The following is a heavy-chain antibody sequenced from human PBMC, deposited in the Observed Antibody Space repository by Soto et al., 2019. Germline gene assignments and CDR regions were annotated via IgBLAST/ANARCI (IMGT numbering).Heavy chain of an antibody. CDR3: AKVGPDLIQPRVEPPLYPYGSGV. Sequence: QLQLVESGGGVVQPGMSLRLSCTASGFTFSSYAMHWVRQAPGKGLEWVAVILFDGTNQYYADAVKGRFTISRDNSKNPIFLHMDGLRPEDTAVYYCAKVGPDLIQPRVEPPLYPYGSGVWGQGTTVTVSS. D-gene: IGHD3-10*01. CDR2: ILFDGTNQ. J-gene: IGHJ6*02. V-gene: IGHV3-30*18. CDR1: GFTFSSYA.